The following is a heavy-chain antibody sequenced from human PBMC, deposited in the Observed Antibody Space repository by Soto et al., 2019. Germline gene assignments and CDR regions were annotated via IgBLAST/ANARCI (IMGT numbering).Heavy chain of an antibody. CDR2: TRNKANSYTT. Sequence: PGGSLRLSCAASGFTFSDHYMDWVRQAPGKGLEWVGRTRNKANSYTTEYAASVKGRFTISRDDSKNSLYLQMNSLKTEDTAVYYCASRGYSGQLTYWGQGTLVTVSS. J-gene: IGHJ4*02. CDR3: ASRGYSGQLTY. D-gene: IGHD5-12*01. CDR1: GFTFSDHY. V-gene: IGHV3-72*01.